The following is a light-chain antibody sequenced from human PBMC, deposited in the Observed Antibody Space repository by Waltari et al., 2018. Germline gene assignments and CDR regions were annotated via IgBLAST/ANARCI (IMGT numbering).Light chain of an antibody. J-gene: IGKJ4*01. CDR3: QQRSNWPLLT. V-gene: IGKV3-11*01. CDR2: DAS. CDR1: QSVSSY. Sequence: EIVLKQSPPTLCFSPGERATLSCRASQSVSSYLAWYQQKPGQAPRLLIYDASSRATGIPARFSGSGSGTDFTLTISSLEPEDFAVYYCQQRSNWPLLTFGGGTKVEIK.